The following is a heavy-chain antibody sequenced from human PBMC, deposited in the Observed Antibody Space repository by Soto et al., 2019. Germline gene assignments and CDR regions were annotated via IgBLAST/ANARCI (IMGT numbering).Heavy chain of an antibody. J-gene: IGHJ6*02. CDR2: INPSGGST. D-gene: IGHD6-6*01. CDR1: GYAFTSYY. CDR3: AREQLDREFDYYGMDV. V-gene: IGHV1-46*01. Sequence: ASVKVSCKASGYAFTSYYMHWVRQAPGQGLEWMGIINPSGGSTSYAQKFQGRVTMTRDTSTSTVYMELSSLRSEDTAVYYCAREQLDREFDYYGMDVWGQGTTVTVSS.